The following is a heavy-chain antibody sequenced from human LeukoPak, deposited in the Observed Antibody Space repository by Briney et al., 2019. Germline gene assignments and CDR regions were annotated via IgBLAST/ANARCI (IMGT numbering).Heavy chain of an antibody. CDR1: GGSISISSYY. J-gene: IGHJ4*02. CDR3: ARPDSTFSIDY. D-gene: IGHD3/OR15-3a*01. CDR2: IYYSGST. Sequence: SETLSLTCTVSGGSISISSYYWGWIRQPPGKGLEWIGSIYYSGSTYYNPSLKSRVTISVDTSKNQFSLKLSSVTAADTAVYYCARPDSTFSIDYWGQGTLVTVSS. V-gene: IGHV4-39*01.